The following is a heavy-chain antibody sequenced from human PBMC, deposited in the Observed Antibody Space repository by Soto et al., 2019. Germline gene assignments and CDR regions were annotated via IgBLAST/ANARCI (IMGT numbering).Heavy chain of an antibody. J-gene: IGHJ4*02. CDR1: GFTFSSYA. CDR2: ISYDGSNK. D-gene: IGHD6-19*01. Sequence: QVQLVESGGGVVQPGRSLRLSCAASGFTFSSYAMHWVRQAPGKGLEWVAVISYDGSNKYYADSVKGRFTISRDNSKNTLYLQMNSLRAEDTAVYYCARDYPSHPESIAVAGTPPDYFDYWGQGTLVTVSS. V-gene: IGHV3-30-3*01. CDR3: ARDYPSHPESIAVAGTPPDYFDY.